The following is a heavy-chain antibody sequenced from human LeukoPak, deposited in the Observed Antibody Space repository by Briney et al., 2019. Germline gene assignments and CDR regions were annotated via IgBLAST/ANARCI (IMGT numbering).Heavy chain of an antibody. CDR2: INHSGST. CDR1: GGSFSGYY. CDR3: ARESAEYSSSSDWAHVLRKKYYFDY. V-gene: IGHV4-34*01. Sequence: SETLSLTCAVYGGSFSGYYWSWIRQPPGKGLEWIGEINHSGSTNYNPSLKSRVTISVDTSKNQFSLKLSSVTAADTAVYYCARESAEYSSSSDWAHVLRKKYYFDYWGQGTLVTVSS. J-gene: IGHJ4*02. D-gene: IGHD6-6*01.